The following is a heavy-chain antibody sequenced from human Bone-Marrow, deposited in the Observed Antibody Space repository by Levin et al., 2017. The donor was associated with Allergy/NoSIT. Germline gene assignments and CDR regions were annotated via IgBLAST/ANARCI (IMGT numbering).Heavy chain of an antibody. D-gene: IGHD2-15*01. CDR1: GFTSINYA. J-gene: IGHJ6*02. V-gene: IGHV3-30-3*01. Sequence: GGSLRLSCAASGFTSINYALHWVRQAPGKGLEWVATISYDGGTTNYGDSVRGRFTISRDNSKNTLFLHMNSLTVEDTAVYYCAREGGGCSGGSCSLNGMDVWGQGTTVTVSS. CDR2: ISYDGGTT. CDR3: AREGGGCSGGSCSLNGMDV.